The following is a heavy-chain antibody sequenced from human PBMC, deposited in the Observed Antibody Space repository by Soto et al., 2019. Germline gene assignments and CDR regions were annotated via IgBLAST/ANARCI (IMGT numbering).Heavy chain of an antibody. D-gene: IGHD3-22*01. Sequence: QVQLVQSGAEVRKPGSSVKVSCKASGGTFSSHTISWVRQAPGQGLEWMGGVIPMFGTANYAEKFQGRVTIIADESTSKVYLELGSVRSEDTAMYYCARGRGHDSNGADYAYWGQGTQVIVS. CDR1: GGTFSSHT. CDR2: VIPMFGTA. J-gene: IGHJ4*02. V-gene: IGHV1-69*01. CDR3: ARGRGHDSNGADYAY.